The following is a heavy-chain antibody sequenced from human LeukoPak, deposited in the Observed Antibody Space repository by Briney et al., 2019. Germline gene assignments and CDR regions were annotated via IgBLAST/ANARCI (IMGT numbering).Heavy chain of an antibody. CDR2: IIPIFGTA. CDR3: ARGRYQLPRGYMDV. V-gene: IGHV1-69*01. D-gene: IGHD2-2*01. Sequence: SVKVSCKASGGTFSSYAISWVRQAPGQGLEWMGGIIPIFGTANYAQKFQGRVTITADESTSTAYMELSSLRSEDTAVYYCARGRYQLPRGYMDVWGKGTTVTVSS. J-gene: IGHJ6*03. CDR1: GGTFSSYA.